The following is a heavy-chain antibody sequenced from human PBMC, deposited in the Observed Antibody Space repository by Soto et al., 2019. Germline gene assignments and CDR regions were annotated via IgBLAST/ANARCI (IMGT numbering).Heavy chain of an antibody. CDR1: GDLFNNYA. J-gene: IGHJ4*02. V-gene: IGHV1-69*01. CDR2: ISPLFSTT. D-gene: IGHD6-13*01. Sequence: QVQLVQSGAEVKEPGSSVKVSCKATGDLFNNYAFNWVRQAPGQGLGWMGRISPLFSTTNYAQKFQGRVTIGADELTNIVYLEVSNLESEDTAMYYFAASSSVAAAGYLKFWGQGTLVTVSP. CDR3: AASSSVAAAGYLKF.